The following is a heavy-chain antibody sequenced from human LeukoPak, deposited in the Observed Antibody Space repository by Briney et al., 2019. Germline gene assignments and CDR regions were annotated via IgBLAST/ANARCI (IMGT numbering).Heavy chain of an antibody. CDR3: ARRGYGDYAPFDY. CDR1: GFTVSSNY. Sequence: PGGSLSLSCAVSGFTVSSNYMSWVRQAPGQGLEWVSIIYSGGSTYYADSVKGRFTISRDNSKTTLYLQMNSLRAEDTAVYYCARRGYGDYAPFDYWGQGTLVTVSS. V-gene: IGHV3-66*04. CDR2: IYSGGST. J-gene: IGHJ4*02. D-gene: IGHD4-17*01.